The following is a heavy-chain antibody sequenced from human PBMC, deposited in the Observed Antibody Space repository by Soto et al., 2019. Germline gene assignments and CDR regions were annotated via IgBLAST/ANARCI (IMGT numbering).Heavy chain of an antibody. Sequence: SETLSLTCTVSGGSISSGDYYWSWIRQPPGKGLEWIGYIYYSGSTYYNPSLKSRVTISVDTSKNQFSLKLSSVTAADTAVYYCARGWDTVTTSFDFDYWGQGTLVTVSS. CDR3: ARGWDTVTTSFDFDY. J-gene: IGHJ4*02. V-gene: IGHV4-30-4*01. CDR1: GGSISSGDYY. D-gene: IGHD4-17*01. CDR2: IYYSGST.